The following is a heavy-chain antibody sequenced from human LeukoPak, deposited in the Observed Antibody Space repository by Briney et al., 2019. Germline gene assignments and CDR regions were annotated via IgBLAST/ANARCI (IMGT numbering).Heavy chain of an antibody. V-gene: IGHV4-61*02. Sequence: SETLSLTCTVSGGSISSGSYYWSWIRQPAGKGLEWIGRIYTRGNTNYNPSLKSRVTISVDKSKNQFSLKLSSVTAADTAVYYCARDVAVAGNLDYWGQGTLVTVSS. CDR1: GGSISSGSYY. J-gene: IGHJ4*02. CDR3: ARDVAVAGNLDY. CDR2: IYTRGNT. D-gene: IGHD6-19*01.